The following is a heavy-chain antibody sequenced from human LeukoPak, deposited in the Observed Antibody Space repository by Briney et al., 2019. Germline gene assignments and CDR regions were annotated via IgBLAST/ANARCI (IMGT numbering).Heavy chain of an antibody. CDR1: GFTFSSYA. CDR3: ARDLELVYYDSSGYDH. CDR2: ISYDGSNK. V-gene: IGHV3-30-3*01. Sequence: PGGSLRLSCAASGFTFSSYAMHWVRQAPGKGLEWVAVISYDGSNKYYADSVKGRFTISRDNSKNTLYLQMNSLRAEDTAVYYCARDLELVYYDSSGYDHWGQGTLVIVSS. J-gene: IGHJ5*02. D-gene: IGHD3-22*01.